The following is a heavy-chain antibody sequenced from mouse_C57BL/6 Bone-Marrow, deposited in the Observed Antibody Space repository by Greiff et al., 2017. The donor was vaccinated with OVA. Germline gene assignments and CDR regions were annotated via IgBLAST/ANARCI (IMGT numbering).Heavy chain of an antibody. CDR2: INPSTGGT. D-gene: IGHD3-2*02. CDR3: ARTRLGLYYFDY. Sequence: VQLQQSGPELVKPGASVKISCKASGYSFTGYYMNWVKQSPEKSLEWIGEINPSTGGTTYNQKFKAKATLTVDKSSSTAYMQLKSLTSEDSAVYYCARTRLGLYYFDYWGQGTTLTVSS. CDR1: GYSFTGYY. J-gene: IGHJ2*01. V-gene: IGHV1-42*01.